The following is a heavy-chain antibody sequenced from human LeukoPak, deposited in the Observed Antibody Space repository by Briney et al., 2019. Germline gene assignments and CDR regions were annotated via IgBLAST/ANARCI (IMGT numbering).Heavy chain of an antibody. J-gene: IGHJ6*02. CDR1: GGSISSSNW. CDR3: ARGLVQYYYGMDV. CDR2: IYHSGST. V-gene: IGHV4-4*02. D-gene: IGHD6-6*01. Sequence: KTSGTLSLTCAVSGGSISSSNWWSWVRQPPGKGLEWIGEIYHSGSTNYNPSLKSRVTISVDKSKNQFSLKLSSVTAADTAAYYCARGLVQYYYGMDVWGQGTTVTVSS.